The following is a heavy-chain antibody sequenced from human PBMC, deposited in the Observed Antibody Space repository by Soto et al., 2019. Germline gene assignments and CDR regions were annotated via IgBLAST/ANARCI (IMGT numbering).Heavy chain of an antibody. V-gene: IGHV3-33*01. CDR3: ASTYYYDSSGYYPGGYYGMDV. CDR2: IWYDGSNK. Sequence: GGSLRLSCAASGFTFSSYGMHWVRQAPGKGLEWVAVIWYDGSNKYYADSVKGRFTISRDNSKNTLYLQMNSLRAEDTAVYYFASTYYYDSSGYYPGGYYGMDVWGQGTTVTVSS. D-gene: IGHD3-22*01. J-gene: IGHJ6*02. CDR1: GFTFSSYG.